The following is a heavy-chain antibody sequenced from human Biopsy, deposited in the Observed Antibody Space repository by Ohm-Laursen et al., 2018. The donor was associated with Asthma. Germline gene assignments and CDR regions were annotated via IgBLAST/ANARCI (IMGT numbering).Heavy chain of an antibody. CDR2: ISYGGKT. V-gene: IGHV4-39*01. CDR1: GGSMTPTSHY. J-gene: IGHJ6*02. D-gene: IGHD3-3*01. CDR3: ARRITIFGVVQKDHGMDA. Sequence: SDTLSLTCMVSGGSMTPTSHYWDWIRQAPGKGLEWIGYISYGGKTSYTPPLKNRVTISRDTSKNQFSLRLTSVTAADTAVYSCARRITIFGVVQKDHGMDAWGQGTTVTVS.